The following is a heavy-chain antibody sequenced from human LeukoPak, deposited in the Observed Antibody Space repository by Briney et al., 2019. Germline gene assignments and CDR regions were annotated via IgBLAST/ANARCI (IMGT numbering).Heavy chain of an antibody. D-gene: IGHD6-13*01. CDR1: DGSISSYY. CDR2: IYTNGST. V-gene: IGHV4-4*07. J-gene: IGHJ4*02. Sequence: SETLSLTCTVSDGSISSYYWTWVRQPAGKGLEWIGHIYTNGSTNFKPSLKSRVTMSVDTSKNQFSLKLSSVTAADTAMYYCAGQNIPADGPDYWGQGTLVTVSS. CDR3: AGQNIPADGPDY.